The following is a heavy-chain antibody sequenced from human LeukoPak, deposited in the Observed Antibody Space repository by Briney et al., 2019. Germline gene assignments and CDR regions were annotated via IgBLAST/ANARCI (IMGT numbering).Heavy chain of an antibody. Sequence: SQTLSLTCTVSGGSISSGSYYWSWIRQPAGKGLEWIGRIYTSGSTNYNPSLKSRVTISVDTSKNQFSLKLSSVTAADTAVYYCARDTFSSGRYIDYWDQGTLVTVSS. J-gene: IGHJ4*02. CDR3: ARDTFSSGRYIDY. CDR2: IYTSGST. V-gene: IGHV4-61*02. CDR1: GGSISSGSYY. D-gene: IGHD6-6*01.